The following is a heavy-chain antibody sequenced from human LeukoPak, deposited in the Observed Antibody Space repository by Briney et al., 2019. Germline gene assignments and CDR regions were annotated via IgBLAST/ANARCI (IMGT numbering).Heavy chain of an antibody. CDR2: ISHSGST. D-gene: IGHD4-17*01. CDR1: GGSFSGYY. V-gene: IGHV4-34*01. J-gene: IGHJ4*02. Sequence: ASETLSLTCAVYGGSFSGYYWSWIRQPPGKGLEWIGEISHSGSTNYNPSLKSRVTISVDTSKNQFSLKLSSVTAADTAVYYCARAYGDYAPDYFDYWGQGTLVTVSS. CDR3: ARAYGDYAPDYFDY.